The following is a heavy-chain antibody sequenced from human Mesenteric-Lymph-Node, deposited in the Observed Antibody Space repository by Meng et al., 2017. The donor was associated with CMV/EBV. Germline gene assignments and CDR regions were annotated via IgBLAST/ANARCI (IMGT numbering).Heavy chain of an antibody. CDR3: ARGSSTWGDYFDY. J-gene: IGHJ4*02. Sequence: GSLRLSCTVSGGSIGSYYWSWIRQPPGKGLEWIGYIYNRGNTNYNPSLKGRVTISADTSNNQFSLKLSSVTAADTAVYYCARGSSTWGDYFDYWGQGTLVTVS. CDR1: GGSIGSYY. V-gene: IGHV4-59*01. CDR2: IYNRGNT. D-gene: IGHD6-13*01.